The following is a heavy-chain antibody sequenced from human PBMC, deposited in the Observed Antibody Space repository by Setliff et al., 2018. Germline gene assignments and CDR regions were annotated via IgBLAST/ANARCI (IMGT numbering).Heavy chain of an antibody. Sequence: SVKVSCKASGGTFSSYAISWVRQAPGQGLEWMGGIIPIFGTANYAQKFQGRVTITADESTGTAYMELSSLRSEDTAVYYCARDSRGLVPAAIEGSYYYYGMDVWGQGTTVTV. CDR3: ARDSRGLVPAAIEGSYYYYGMDV. J-gene: IGHJ6*02. CDR2: IIPIFGTA. D-gene: IGHD2-2*02. CDR1: GGTFSSYA. V-gene: IGHV1-69*13.